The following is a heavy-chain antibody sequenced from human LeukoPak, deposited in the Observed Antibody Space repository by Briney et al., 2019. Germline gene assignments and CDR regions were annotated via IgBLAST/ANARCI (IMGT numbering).Heavy chain of an antibody. Sequence: SVKVSCKASGGTFSSYAISWVRQAPGQGLEWMGRIIPNFGIANYAQKFQGRVTITADKSTSTAYMELSSLRSEDTAVYYCARDRLGASGWYETNWFDPWGQGTLVTVSS. V-gene: IGHV1-69*04. CDR2: IIPNFGIA. CDR1: GGTFSSYA. J-gene: IGHJ5*02. CDR3: ARDRLGASGWYETNWFDP. D-gene: IGHD6-19*01.